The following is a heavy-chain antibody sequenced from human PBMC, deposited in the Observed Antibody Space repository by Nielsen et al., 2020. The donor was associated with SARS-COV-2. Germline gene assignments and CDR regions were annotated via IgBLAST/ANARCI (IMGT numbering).Heavy chain of an antibody. Sequence: GESLKISCAASGFTFSSYEMNWVRQAPGKGLEWVSYISSSGSTIYYADSVKGRFTISRDNAKNSLYLQMNSLRAEDTAVYYCARVGGYYDFWSGYYSYGMDVWGQGTMVTVSS. J-gene: IGHJ6*02. CDR3: ARVGGYYDFWSGYYSYGMDV. D-gene: IGHD3-3*01. CDR1: GFTFSSYE. CDR2: ISSSGSTI. V-gene: IGHV3-48*03.